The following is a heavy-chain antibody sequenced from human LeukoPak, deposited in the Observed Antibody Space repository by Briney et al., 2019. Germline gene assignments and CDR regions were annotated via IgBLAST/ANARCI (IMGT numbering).Heavy chain of an antibody. CDR1: GFTVSSNY. V-gene: IGHV3-53*01. Sequence: GGSLRLSCAASGFTVSSNYMSWVRQAPGKGLEWVSVIYSGGSTYYADSVKGRFTISRDNSKNTLYLQMNSLRAEDTAVYYCARGPGDCSGGSCYGYYYGMDVWGQGTTVTVSS. CDR2: IYSGGST. D-gene: IGHD2-15*01. CDR3: ARGPGDCSGGSCYGYYYGMDV. J-gene: IGHJ6*02.